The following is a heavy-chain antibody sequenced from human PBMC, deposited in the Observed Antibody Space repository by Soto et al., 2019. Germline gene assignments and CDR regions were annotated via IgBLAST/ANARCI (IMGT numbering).Heavy chain of an antibody. CDR2: ISWDGRST. Sequence: PGGSLRLSCADSGFTFDDYPMHWVRQRPGKGLEWVCLISWDGRSTYYEDSVRGRFTISRDDSKNSLYLQMNGLKNEDTALYYCAKVRLRYHFFDLDVWGQGTTVTVSS. J-gene: IGHJ6*02. D-gene: IGHD4-17*01. V-gene: IGHV3-43*01. CDR1: GFTFDDYP. CDR3: AKVRLRYHFFDLDV.